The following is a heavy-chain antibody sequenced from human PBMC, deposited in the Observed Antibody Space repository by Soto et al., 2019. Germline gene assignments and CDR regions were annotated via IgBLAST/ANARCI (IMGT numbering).Heavy chain of an antibody. Sequence: EVQLVESGGGLVQPGGSLRLSCAASGFTFSSYSMNWVRQAPGKGLEWVSYISSSSSTIYYADSVKGRFTISRDNAKNSLYLQMNSLRDEDTAVYYCARDSGVVVDATAQNLYYFDYWGQGTLVTVSS. V-gene: IGHV3-48*02. D-gene: IGHD2-15*01. J-gene: IGHJ4*02. CDR2: ISSSSSTI. CDR1: GFTFSSYS. CDR3: ARDSGVVVDATAQNLYYFDY.